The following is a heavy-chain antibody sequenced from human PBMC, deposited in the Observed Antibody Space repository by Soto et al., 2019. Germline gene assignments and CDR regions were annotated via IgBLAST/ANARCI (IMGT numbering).Heavy chain of an antibody. V-gene: IGHV4-4*07. Sequence: SQIDFSWSWIRQPAGKGLEWIGRITINGNTQKNPSFKSRVTMSIDTSRNHFSLNLQSATAADTALYYCARETGENWTYEAHWGPGTLVTVSS. CDR3: ARETGENWTYEAH. CDR2: ITINGNT. CDR1: SQIDFS. D-gene: IGHD1-7*01. J-gene: IGHJ1*01.